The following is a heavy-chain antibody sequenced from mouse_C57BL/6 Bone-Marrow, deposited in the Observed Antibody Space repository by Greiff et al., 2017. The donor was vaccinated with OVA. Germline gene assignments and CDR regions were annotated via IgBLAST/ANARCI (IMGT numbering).Heavy chain of an antibody. CDR3: ARYKGRVAVDYFDY. D-gene: IGHD1-1*01. CDR2: IRNKPNGSTT. J-gene: IGHJ2*01. V-gene: IGHV7-3*01. CDR1: GFPFTNSY. Sequence: EVQVVESGGGLVQPGDSLSLSCAASGFPFTNSYMSWVRQPPGKALEWLAFIRNKPNGSTTEYSASVKGRFTISRDNSQSILYLQMNALRAEDSATYYCARYKGRVAVDYFDYWGQGTALTVSS.